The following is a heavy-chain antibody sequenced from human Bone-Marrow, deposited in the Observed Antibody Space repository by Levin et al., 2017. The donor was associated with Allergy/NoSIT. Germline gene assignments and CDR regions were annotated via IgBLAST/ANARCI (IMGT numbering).Heavy chain of an antibody. Sequence: GGSLRLSCAVSGFAFDNYWMAWVRQAPGKGLEWVASIRGDENEVYYVDSVEGRFTISRDNAKRLLFLQMTGLRVEDTAVYYCVRDTDSGGNFDHWGQGTLVTVSS. CDR2: IRGDENEV. D-gene: IGHD1-14*01. CDR3: VRDTDSGGNFDH. J-gene: IGHJ4*02. CDR1: GFAFDNYW. V-gene: IGHV3-7*01.